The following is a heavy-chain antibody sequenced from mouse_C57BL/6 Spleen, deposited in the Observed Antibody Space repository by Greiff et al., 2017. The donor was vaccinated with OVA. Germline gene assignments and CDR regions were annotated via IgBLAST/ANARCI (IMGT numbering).Heavy chain of an antibody. CDR2: IDPASGNT. V-gene: IGHV14-3*01. CDR1: GFNITNTY. J-gene: IGHJ4*01. CDR3: ARLDNWDNCYAMDY. Sequence: LVESVAELVRPGASVKLSCTASGFNITNTYMHWVKQRPEQGLEWIGRIDPASGNTNYAQKFQGKATLTADKSSNTAYLQLSSLTSEDTAIYYCARLDNWDNCYAMDYWGQGTSVTVSS. D-gene: IGHD4-1*01.